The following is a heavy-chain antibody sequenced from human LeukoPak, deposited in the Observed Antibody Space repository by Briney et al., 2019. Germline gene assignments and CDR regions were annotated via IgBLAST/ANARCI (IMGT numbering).Heavy chain of an antibody. V-gene: IGHV3-30*18. J-gene: IGHJ4*02. Sequence: GGSLRLSCAASGFTFSSYGMHWVRQAPGKGLEWVAVISYDGSNKYYADSVKGRFTISRDNSKNTLYLQMNSLRAEDTAVYYCAKNLITGTTDYWGQGTLVAVSS. CDR1: GFTFSSYG. D-gene: IGHD1-7*01. CDR2: ISYDGSNK. CDR3: AKNLITGTTDY.